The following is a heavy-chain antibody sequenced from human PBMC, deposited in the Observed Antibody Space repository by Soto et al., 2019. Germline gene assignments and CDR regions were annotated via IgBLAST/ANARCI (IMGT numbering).Heavy chain of an antibody. Sequence: QGQLVQSVGEVKKPGASLKVSCKASGYNFILHGISWVRQAPGQGLEWMGWISAYNGNTNYAQNFQDRVTMTTDPSTSTVNMELRSLRSDDTAVYYCARVWYDGNSGAFDIWGQVTKVTVSS. D-gene: IGHD3-10*01. CDR2: ISAYNGNT. V-gene: IGHV1-18*01. J-gene: IGHJ3*02. CDR3: ARVWYDGNSGAFDI. CDR1: GYNFILHG.